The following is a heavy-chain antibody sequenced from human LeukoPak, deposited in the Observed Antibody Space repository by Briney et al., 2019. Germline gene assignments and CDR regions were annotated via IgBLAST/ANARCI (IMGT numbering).Heavy chain of an antibody. V-gene: IGHV3-23*01. CDR2: ISGSGTST. D-gene: IGHD3-9*01. CDR3: ARDLVGSHTGYSSGAWDY. Sequence: GGSLRLSCAASGFTFSSYAMSWVRQAPGKGLEWVSLISGSGTSTDYADSVKGRFTISRDNAKNSLYLQMNSLRAEDTAVYYCARDLVGSHTGYSSGAWDYWGQGTLVTVSS. CDR1: GFTFSSYA. J-gene: IGHJ4*02.